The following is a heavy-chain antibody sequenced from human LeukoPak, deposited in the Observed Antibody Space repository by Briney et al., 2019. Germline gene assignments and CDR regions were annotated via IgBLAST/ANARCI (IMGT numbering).Heavy chain of an antibody. D-gene: IGHD4-17*01. CDR1: GGSISSYY. CDR3: ASADYADYYIDF. Sequence: SETLSLTCTVSGGSISSYYWSWLRQPPGKGLEWIGYIYYSGMTNYNPSLKSRVTISLDTSKNQFSLKLSSVTAADTAVYYCASADYADYYIDFWGQGTLVTVSS. J-gene: IGHJ4*02. CDR2: IYYSGMT. V-gene: IGHV4-59*01.